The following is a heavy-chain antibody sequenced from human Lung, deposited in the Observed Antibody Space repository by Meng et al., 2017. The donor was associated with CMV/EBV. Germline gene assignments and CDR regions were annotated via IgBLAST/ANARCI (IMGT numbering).Heavy chain of an antibody. CDR3: AKPFYYYESINYYQDY. D-gene: IGHD3-22*01. Sequence: GGSLRLXCAASGFTFSSYAMSWVRQAPGKGLEWVSVIYSGGSSTYYADSVKGRFTISRDNSKNTLYLQMNSLRADDTAVYYCAKPFYYYESINYYQDYWGQGXMVTVSS. J-gene: IGHJ4*02. CDR2: IYSGGSST. CDR1: GFTFSSYA. V-gene: IGHV3-23*03.